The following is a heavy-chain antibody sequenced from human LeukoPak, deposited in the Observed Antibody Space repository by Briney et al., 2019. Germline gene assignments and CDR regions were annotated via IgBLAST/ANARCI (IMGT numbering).Heavy chain of an antibody. J-gene: IGHJ4*02. CDR3: ARGDGDYSFDY. D-gene: IGHD4-17*01. Sequence: SETLSLTCTVSGGSVSSGDYYWTWIRQPPGEGLEWIGYIYYSGHTYYNPSPKSRLTMSLDTSKNQFSLNLSSVTATDTAVYFCARGDGDYSFDYWGQGTLVTVSS. CDR2: IYYSGHT. V-gene: IGHV4-30-4*01. CDR1: GGSVSSGDYY.